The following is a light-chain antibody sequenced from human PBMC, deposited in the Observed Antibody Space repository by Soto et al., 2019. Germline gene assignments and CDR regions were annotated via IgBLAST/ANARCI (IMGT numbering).Light chain of an antibody. J-gene: IGKJ5*01. CDR1: QSVSSYY. CDR3: QQYGSSPQPIT. Sequence: EIVLTQSPGTLSLSPGERATLSCRASQSVSSYYLAWYQQKPGQAPRLLIYGASSRATGIPDRFSGSGSGTDFTLTISRLEPEDFAEYYCQQYGSSPQPITFGQGTRLEIK. V-gene: IGKV3-20*01. CDR2: GAS.